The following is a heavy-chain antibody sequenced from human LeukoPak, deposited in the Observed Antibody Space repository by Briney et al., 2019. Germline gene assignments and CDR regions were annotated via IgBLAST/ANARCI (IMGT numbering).Heavy chain of an antibody. V-gene: IGHV3-23*01. Sequence: GGSLRLSCAASGFTFSSYAMSWIRQAPGKGLEWIAAIGGSGGTTYYADSVKGRFTISRDNSKNTLFLQMNSLGAEDTAVYYCAKQQGSGWAFDIWGQGTMVTVSS. CDR1: GFTFSSYA. CDR2: IGGSGGTT. D-gene: IGHD6-19*01. J-gene: IGHJ3*02. CDR3: AKQQGSGWAFDI.